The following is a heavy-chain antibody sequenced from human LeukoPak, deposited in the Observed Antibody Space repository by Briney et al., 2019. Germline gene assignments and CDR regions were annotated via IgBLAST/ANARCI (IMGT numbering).Heavy chain of an antibody. V-gene: IGHV4-59*08. CDR2: ISYSGST. CDR3: ARGGSSSWYHY. Sequence: SETLSLTCTVSGGSISGYYWSWIRQPPGKGLEWVGYISYSGSTNYKPSLKSRVTISVDTSKNQFSLKLSSVTAADTAVYYCARGGSSSWYHYWGQGTLVTVSS. D-gene: IGHD6-13*01. J-gene: IGHJ4*02. CDR1: GGSISGYY.